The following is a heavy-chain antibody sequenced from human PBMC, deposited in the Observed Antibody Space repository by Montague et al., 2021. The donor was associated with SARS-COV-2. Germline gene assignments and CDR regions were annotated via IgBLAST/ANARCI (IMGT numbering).Heavy chain of an antibody. J-gene: IGHJ5*02. CDR1: GGSISSSSYY. D-gene: IGHD2-15*01. CDR2: IYYSGST. Sequence: SETLSLTCTVSGGSISSSSYYWGWIRQPPGKGLEWIGSIYYSGSTYYNPSLKSRVTISVDTSKNQFSLKLSSATAADTAVYYCARQEPIGVVVAAARGWFDPWGQGTLVTVSS. CDR3: ARQEPIGVVVAAARGWFDP. V-gene: IGHV4-39*01.